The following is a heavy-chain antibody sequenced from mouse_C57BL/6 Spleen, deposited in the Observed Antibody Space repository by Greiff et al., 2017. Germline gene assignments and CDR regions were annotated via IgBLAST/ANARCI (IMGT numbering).Heavy chain of an antibody. CDR3: AGDPLYLDY. CDR2: ITHSGET. Sequence: VKLQQSGPGLVKPSQSLFLTCSITGFPITSGYYWIWIRQSPGKPLEWMGYITHSGETFYNPSLQSPISITRETSKNQFFLQLNSVTTEDTAMYYCAGDPLYLDYWGQGTTLTVSS. CDR1: GFPITSGYY. V-gene: IGHV12-3*01. J-gene: IGHJ2*01.